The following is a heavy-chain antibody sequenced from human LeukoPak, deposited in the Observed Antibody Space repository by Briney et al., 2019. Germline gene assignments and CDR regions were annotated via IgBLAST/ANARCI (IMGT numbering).Heavy chain of an antibody. Sequence: GGSLRLSCAASGFTFSNAWMSWVRQAPGKGLEWVGRIKSKTDGGTTDYAAPVKGRFTISRDDSKNTLYLQMNSLKTEDSAVYYCTTESVLLRFGELSTKDYWGQGTLVTVSS. D-gene: IGHD3-10*01. V-gene: IGHV3-15*01. CDR2: IKSKTDGGTT. J-gene: IGHJ4*02. CDR3: TTESVLLRFGELSTKDY. CDR1: GFTFSNAW.